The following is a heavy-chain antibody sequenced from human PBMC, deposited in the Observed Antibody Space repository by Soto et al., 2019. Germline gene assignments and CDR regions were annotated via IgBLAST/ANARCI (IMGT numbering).Heavy chain of an antibody. D-gene: IGHD2-2*01. CDR3: VRDRSRSFSYYGMDV. Sequence: ASENLSLTSTVSGDSISSYYWNWLPPPPGKGLEWIGYIYYSGTTNYNPSLTSRVTISVDTSKNQFSLNISSVTAADTVVYYCVRDRSRSFSYYGMDVWGQGTTVTVSS. V-gene: IGHV4-59*12. CDR2: IYYSGTT. J-gene: IGHJ6*02. CDR1: GDSISSYY.